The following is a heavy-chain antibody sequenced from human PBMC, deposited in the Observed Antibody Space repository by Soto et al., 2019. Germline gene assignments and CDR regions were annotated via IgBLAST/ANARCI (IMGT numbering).Heavy chain of an antibody. CDR3: ARDTRFMVRGVQFNWFDP. D-gene: IGHD3-10*01. Sequence: SETLSLTCTVSGGSISSYYWSWIRQPSGKGLEWIGYIFYSGSTNYNPSLKSRVTISVDTSKNQFSLRLSSVTAADTAVYYCARDTRFMVRGVQFNWFDPWGQGILVTVSS. V-gene: IGHV4-59*01. CDR1: GGSISSYY. J-gene: IGHJ5*02. CDR2: IFYSGST.